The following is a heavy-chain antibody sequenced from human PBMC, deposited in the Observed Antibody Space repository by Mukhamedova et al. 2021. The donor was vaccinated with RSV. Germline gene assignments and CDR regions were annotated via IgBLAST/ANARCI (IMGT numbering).Heavy chain of an antibody. D-gene: IGHD3-10*01. J-gene: IGHJ4*02. Sequence: NPSGGSTSYAQKFQGRVTMTSDTSTSTVYMELSSLRSEDTAVYYCARDPGFTGYYFDYWGQGTLVTVSS. CDR3: ARDPGFTGYYFDY. CDR2: NPSGGST. V-gene: IGHV1-46*01.